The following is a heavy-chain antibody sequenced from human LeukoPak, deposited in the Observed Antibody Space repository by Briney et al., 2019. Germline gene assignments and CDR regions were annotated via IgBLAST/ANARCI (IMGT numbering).Heavy chain of an antibody. Sequence: ASVKVSCTASGGTFSSYAISWVRQAPGQGLEWMGGIIPIFGTANYAQKFQGRVTITADESTSTAYMELSSLRSEDTAVYYCAGRMAGYLYYFDYWGQGTLVTVSS. V-gene: IGHV1-69*13. CDR3: AGRMAGYLYYFDY. CDR2: IIPIFGTA. D-gene: IGHD3-9*01. CDR1: GGTFSSYA. J-gene: IGHJ4*02.